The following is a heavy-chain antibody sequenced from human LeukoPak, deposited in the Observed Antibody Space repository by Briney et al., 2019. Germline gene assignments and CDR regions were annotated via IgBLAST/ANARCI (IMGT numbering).Heavy chain of an antibody. CDR1: GFTFSSYA. V-gene: IGHV3-64*01. CDR3: ARGVDYGDYALQY. Sequence: GGSLRLSCAASGFTFSSYAMHWVRQAPGKGLEYASAISSNGGSTYYANSVKGRFTISRDNSKNTLYLQMGSLRAEDMAVYYCARGVDYGDYALQYWGQGTLVTVSS. D-gene: IGHD4-17*01. J-gene: IGHJ4*02. CDR2: ISSNGGST.